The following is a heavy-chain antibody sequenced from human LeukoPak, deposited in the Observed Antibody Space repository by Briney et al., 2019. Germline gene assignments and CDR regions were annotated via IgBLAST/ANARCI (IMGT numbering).Heavy chain of an antibody. CDR1: GLTFSNYA. CDR2: ISGSSRPI. CDR3: ARDYSYGFLN. J-gene: IGHJ4*02. D-gene: IGHD5-18*01. Sequence: GGSLRLSCTVSGLTFSNYAMSWVRQAPGRGLEWVSYISGSSRPIYYADSVKGRFTISRDNAKNSLYLQMNSLRAEDTAVYYCARDYSYGFLNWGQGTLVTVSS. V-gene: IGHV3-48*01.